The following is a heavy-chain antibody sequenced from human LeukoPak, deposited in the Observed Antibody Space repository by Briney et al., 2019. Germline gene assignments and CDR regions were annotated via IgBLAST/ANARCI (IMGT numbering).Heavy chain of an antibody. Sequence: GASLKISCKGSGSSFTTYWIGWVRQMPGKGLEWMGIIYPGDSDIRYSPSFQGQVTISADNSITTAYLQWSSLKASDTAMYYCVRHESYFDYWGQGSLVTVSS. CDR2: IYPGDSDI. CDR3: VRHESYFDY. J-gene: IGHJ4*02. V-gene: IGHV5-51*01. CDR1: GSSFTTYW.